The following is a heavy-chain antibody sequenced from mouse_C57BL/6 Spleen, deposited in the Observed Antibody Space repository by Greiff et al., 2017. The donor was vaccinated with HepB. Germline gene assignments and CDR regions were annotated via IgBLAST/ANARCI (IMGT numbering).Heavy chain of an antibody. J-gene: IGHJ2*01. D-gene: IGHD3-3*01. V-gene: IGHV1-82*01. CDR2: IYPGDGDT. CDR1: GYAFSSSW. Sequence: QVQLQQSGPELVKPGASVKISCKASGYAFSSSWMNWAKQRPGKGLEWIGRIYPGDGDTNYNGKFKGKATLTADKSSSTAYMQLSSLTSEDSAVYFCARLAAGPFDYWGQGTTLTVSS. CDR3: ARLAAGPFDY.